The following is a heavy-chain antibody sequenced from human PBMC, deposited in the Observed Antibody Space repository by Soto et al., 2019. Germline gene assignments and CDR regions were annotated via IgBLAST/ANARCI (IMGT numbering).Heavy chain of an antibody. V-gene: IGHV3-30-3*01. D-gene: IGHD5-12*01. CDR1: GFSFRTYT. CDR3: ARARGKGLRSAWDY. CDR2: ISYDGSSK. J-gene: IGHJ4*02. Sequence: QVQLVESGGGVVQPGRSLRLSCTASGFSFRTYTMNWVRQAPGKGLEWVAVISYDGSSKYYADSVKGRFSISRDDSKNTLYLQMNSLRAEETAIYYCARARGKGLRSAWDYWGQGTLVTVSS.